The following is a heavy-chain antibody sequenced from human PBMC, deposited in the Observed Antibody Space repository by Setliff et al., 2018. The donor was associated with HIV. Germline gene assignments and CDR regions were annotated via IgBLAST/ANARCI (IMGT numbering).Heavy chain of an antibody. D-gene: IGHD2-21*02. J-gene: IGHJ5*02. CDR2: IFYTGTT. Sequence: ETLSLTCAVSGYSISSGYYWGWIRQPPGKGLEWIGGIFYTGTTYYNPSLKSRVTLSLDTSKNQFSLELTSVTAADTAVYYCARHDCGGDCSINWFDPWGQGTLVTVSS. CDR3: ARHDCGGDCSINWFDP. CDR1: GYSISSGYY. V-gene: IGHV4-38-2*01.